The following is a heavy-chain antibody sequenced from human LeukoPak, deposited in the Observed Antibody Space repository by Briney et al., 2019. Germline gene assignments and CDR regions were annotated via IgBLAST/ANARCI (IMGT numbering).Heavy chain of an antibody. V-gene: IGHV4-34*01. J-gene: IGHJ5*02. Sequence: ASENLSLTCAVYGGSFSGYCWSWIRQPPGKGLEWIGEINHGGSTNYNPSLKSRVTISVDTSKNQFSLKLSSVTAAETAAYFCARRYERRYFANSYDPWGQGTLVTVSS. D-gene: IGHD3-9*01. CDR3: ARRYERRYFANSYDP. CDR1: GGSFSGYC. CDR2: INHGGST.